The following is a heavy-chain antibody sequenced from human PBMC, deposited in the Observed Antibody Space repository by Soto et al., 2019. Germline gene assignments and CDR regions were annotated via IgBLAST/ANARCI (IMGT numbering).Heavy chain of an antibody. CDR1: GFTFSDFY. J-gene: IGHJ4*01. CDR2: ISDDGYTI. Sequence: PGGSLRLSCATSGFTFSDFYMSWVRQAPGKGPEWVSYISDDGYTIYYADSVKGRFTISRDNAENSLYLQMNNLRAEDTAVYYCAKPLSPFSISYIDYCAHVTLVTVS. V-gene: IGHV3-11*01. CDR3: AKPLSPFSISYIDY. D-gene: IGHD3-3*02.